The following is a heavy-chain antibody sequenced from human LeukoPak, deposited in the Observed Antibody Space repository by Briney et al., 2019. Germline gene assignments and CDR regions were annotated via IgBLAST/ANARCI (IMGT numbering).Heavy chain of an antibody. CDR1: GVSISSSDFY. D-gene: IGHD1-1*01. V-gene: IGHV4-39*02. CDR3: ARLQLQRRPKFYYYMDV. CDR2: IYYSGST. J-gene: IGHJ6*03. Sequence: SETLSLTCTVSGVSISSSDFYWVWLRQTPGKGLEWIANIYYSGSTYYNPSLESRVTISVDTLKNHFSLKLRSVTAADTAVYYCARLQLQRRPKFYYYMDVWGKGTTV.